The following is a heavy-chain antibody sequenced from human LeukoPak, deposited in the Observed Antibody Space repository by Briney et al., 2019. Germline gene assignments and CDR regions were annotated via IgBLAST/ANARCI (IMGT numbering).Heavy chain of an antibody. J-gene: IGHJ5*02. V-gene: IGHV1-2*02. D-gene: IGHD6-13*01. CDR1: GYTFTGYY. CDR3: ARFRVRAAAGQLVGNWFDP. CDR2: INPNSGGT. Sequence: ASVKVSCKASGYTFTGYYMHWVRQAPGQGLEWMGWINPNSGGTNYAQKFQGRVTMTRDTSISTAYMELSRLRSDDTAVYYCARFRVRAAAGQLVGNWFDPWGQGTLVTVSS.